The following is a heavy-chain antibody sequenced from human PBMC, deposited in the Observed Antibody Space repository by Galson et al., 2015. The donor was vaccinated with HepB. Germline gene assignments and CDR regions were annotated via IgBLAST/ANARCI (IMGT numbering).Heavy chain of an antibody. D-gene: IGHD5-18*01. CDR2: ISYDGSNK. Sequence: SLRLSCAASGFTFSSYGMHWVRQAPGKGLEWVADISYDGSNKYYADSVKGRFTISRDNSKNTLYLQMNSLRAEDTAVYYCAKEMDTAIPDWNYYYYGMDVWGQGTTVTVSS. V-gene: IGHV3-30*18. CDR3: AKEMDTAIPDWNYYYYGMDV. J-gene: IGHJ6*02. CDR1: GFTFSSYG.